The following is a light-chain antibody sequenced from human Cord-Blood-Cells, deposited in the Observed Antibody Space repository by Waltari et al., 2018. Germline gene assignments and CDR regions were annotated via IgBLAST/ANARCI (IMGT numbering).Light chain of an antibody. CDR1: QGISSW. CDR2: KAS. V-gene: IGKV1-5*03. CDR3: QQYNSYST. Sequence: DIQMTQSPSTLSASVGDIVTITCRASQGISSWLAWYQQQPGKAPKLLIYKASSLESGVPARCSGSGSGTEFTLTISSLQPDDFATYYCQQYNSYSTFGQGTKVEIK. J-gene: IGKJ1*01.